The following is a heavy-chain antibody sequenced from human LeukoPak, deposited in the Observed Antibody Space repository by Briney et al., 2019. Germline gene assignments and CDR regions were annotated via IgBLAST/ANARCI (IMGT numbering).Heavy chain of an antibody. Sequence: GGSLRLSCAASGFIFSSYAMHWVRQAPGKGLEWVAVISYDGNNKYYAGSVKGRFTISRDNSKNTLYLQMNSLRAEDTAVYYCARASPGSLAATLDYWGQGTLVTVSS. J-gene: IGHJ4*02. CDR1: GFIFSSYA. CDR3: ARASPGSLAATLDY. V-gene: IGHV3-30*04. D-gene: IGHD6-6*01. CDR2: ISYDGNNK.